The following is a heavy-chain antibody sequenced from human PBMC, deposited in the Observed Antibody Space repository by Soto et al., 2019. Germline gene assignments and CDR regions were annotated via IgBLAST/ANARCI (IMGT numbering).Heavy chain of an antibody. J-gene: IGHJ4*02. CDR2: ISWNSGSI. CDR1: GFTFDDYA. V-gene: IGHV3-9*01. CDR3: AKNPGYYYDSTGYHFDS. Sequence: PGGSLRLSCAASGFTFDDYAMHWVRQAPGKGLEWVSGISWNSGSIGYADSVKGRFTISRDNAKNSLYLQMNSLRAEDTAVYYCAKNPGYYYDSTGYHFDSWGQGT. D-gene: IGHD3-22*01.